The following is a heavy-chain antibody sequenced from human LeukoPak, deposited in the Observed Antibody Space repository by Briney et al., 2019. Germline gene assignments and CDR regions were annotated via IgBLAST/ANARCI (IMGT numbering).Heavy chain of an antibody. Sequence: GGSLRLSCAASGFTFSSYAMSSVRQAPGKGLEWVSAISGSGGSTYYADSVKGRFTISRDNSKNTLYLQMNSLRAEDTAVYYCARRGGSYWNYYYYGMDVWGQGTTVTVSS. V-gene: IGHV3-23*01. CDR2: ISGSGGST. D-gene: IGHD1-26*01. CDR3: ARRGGSYWNYYYYGMDV. J-gene: IGHJ6*02. CDR1: GFTFSSYA.